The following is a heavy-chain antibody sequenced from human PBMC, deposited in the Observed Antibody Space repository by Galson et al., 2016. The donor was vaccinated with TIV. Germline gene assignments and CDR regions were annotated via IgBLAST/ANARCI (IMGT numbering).Heavy chain of an antibody. CDR3: TTKRGFLEWLSFFHY. J-gene: IGHJ4*02. D-gene: IGHD3-3*01. CDR2: SRSNTDGGTT. CDR1: GFTFSNAR. V-gene: IGHV3-15*01. Sequence: SLRLSCAASGFTFSNARMNWVRQAPGKGLEWVGRSRSNTDGGTTEYAAPVKGRFAISRDDSKNTLYLQMNSLKTEDTAVYYCTTKRGFLEWLSFFHYWGQGTLVTVSS.